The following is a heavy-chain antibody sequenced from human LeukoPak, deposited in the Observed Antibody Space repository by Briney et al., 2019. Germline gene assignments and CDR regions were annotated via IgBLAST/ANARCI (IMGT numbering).Heavy chain of an antibody. V-gene: IGHV3-66*01. CDR1: GFTVSSNY. D-gene: IGHD6-19*01. Sequence: PGGSLRLSCAASGFTVSSNYMSWVRQAPGKGLEWVSVIYSGGSTYYADSVKGRFTISRDNSKNTLYLQMNSLRAEDTAVYYCARDRHSNGWWDYYYGMDVWGQGTTVTVSS. CDR2: IYSGGST. CDR3: ARDRHSNGWWDYYYGMDV. J-gene: IGHJ6*02.